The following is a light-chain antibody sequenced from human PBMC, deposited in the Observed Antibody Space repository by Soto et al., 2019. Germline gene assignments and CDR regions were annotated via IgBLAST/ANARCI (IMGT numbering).Light chain of an antibody. Sequence: EIVLTQCPDTVSLSPGERATLSCRASQSVRSSYLAWYQQKPGQAPSLLIYDASKRATGIPDRFSGSGSGTDFTLAISRLEPEDFAVYYCQQYGSSPTFGQGTKVEIK. J-gene: IGKJ1*01. V-gene: IGKV3-20*01. CDR2: DAS. CDR1: QSVRSSY. CDR3: QQYGSSPT.